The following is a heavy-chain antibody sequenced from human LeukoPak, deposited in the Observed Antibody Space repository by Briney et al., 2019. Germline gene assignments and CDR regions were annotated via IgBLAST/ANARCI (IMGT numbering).Heavy chain of an antibody. CDR1: GFTFTNYW. J-gene: IGHJ3*02. CDR2: INSDGSST. CDR3: ASPYGTNAFDI. Sequence: GGSLRLSCAASGFTFTNYWMYWVRQAPGKGPVWVSRINSDGSSTSYADFVKGRFTISRDNAKNTLYLQMNSLRAEDTAVYYCASPYGTNAFDIWGQGTMVTVSS. D-gene: IGHD1-14*01. V-gene: IGHV3-74*01.